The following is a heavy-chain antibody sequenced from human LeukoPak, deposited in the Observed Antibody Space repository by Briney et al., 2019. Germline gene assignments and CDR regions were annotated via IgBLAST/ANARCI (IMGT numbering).Heavy chain of an antibody. Sequence: SETLSLTCRVSGASMSDYYWRWNRQPAGKGLEWMGRIYTSRNTNYNPSLRSRVTMSIDASKSEFSLNLRSVTAADTALYYCAADIALVPATSPSGAFDIWGHRTVVTVSS. J-gene: IGHJ3*02. CDR2: IYTSRNT. CDR1: GASMSDYY. V-gene: IGHV4-4*07. D-gene: IGHD2-2*01. CDR3: AADIALVPATSPSGAFDI.